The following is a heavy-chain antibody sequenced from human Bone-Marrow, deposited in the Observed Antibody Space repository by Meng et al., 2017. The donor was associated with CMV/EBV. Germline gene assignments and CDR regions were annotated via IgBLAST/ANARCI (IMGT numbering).Heavy chain of an antibody. CDR1: GGTFSSYA. J-gene: IGHJ6*02. CDR2: IIPIFGTA. Sequence: SVKVSCKASGGTFSSYAISWVRQAPGQGLEWMGGIIPIFGTANYAQKFQGRVTITTDESTSTAYMELSSLRSEDTAVYYCARYQRYCSSTSCSIRLAYYYYGMDVWGQGTTVTVSS. D-gene: IGHD2-2*01. V-gene: IGHV1-69*05. CDR3: ARYQRYCSSTSCSIRLAYYYYGMDV.